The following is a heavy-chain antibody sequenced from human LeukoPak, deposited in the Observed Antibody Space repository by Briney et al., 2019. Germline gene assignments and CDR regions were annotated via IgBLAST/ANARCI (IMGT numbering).Heavy chain of an antibody. CDR1: GGSISTYY. V-gene: IGHV4-59*01. Sequence: PSETLSLTCTVSGGSISTYYWNWVRQPPGKGREWIGYVYYSGITNYNPSLKSRVTISIDTSKNQFSLKLNSVTAADTAVYYCARDRDRGTFRFDPWGQGTLVTVSS. CDR3: ARDRDRGTFRFDP. D-gene: IGHD3-16*01. J-gene: IGHJ5*02. CDR2: VYYSGIT.